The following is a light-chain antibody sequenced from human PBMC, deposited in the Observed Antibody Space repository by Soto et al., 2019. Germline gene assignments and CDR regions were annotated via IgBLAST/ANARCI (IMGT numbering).Light chain of an antibody. J-gene: IGLJ1*01. CDR1: SSDVGVYDY. CDR3: SSYTSISTYV. CDR2: EVT. V-gene: IGLV2-14*01. Sequence: QSALTQPASVSGSLGQSITISCTGTSSDVGVYDYVSWYQQHPCKAPKLVIYEVTNRPSGVSNRFSGSKSGNTASLTISGLQAEDEADYYCSSYTSISTYVFGTGTKLTVL.